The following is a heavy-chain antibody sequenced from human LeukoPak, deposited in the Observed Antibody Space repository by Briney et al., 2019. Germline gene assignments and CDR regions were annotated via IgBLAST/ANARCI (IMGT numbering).Heavy chain of an antibody. J-gene: IGHJ4*02. CDR3: ARDPWRRYFDWFTQIDY. CDR2: MNPNSGNT. CDR1: GYTFTSYD. V-gene: IGHV1-8*03. Sequence: ASVKVSCKASGYTFTSYDINWVRQATGQGLEWMGWMNPNSGNTGYAQKFQGRVTITRNTSISTAYMELSSLRSDDTAVYYCARDPWRRYFDWFTQIDYWGQGTLVTVSS. D-gene: IGHD3-9*01.